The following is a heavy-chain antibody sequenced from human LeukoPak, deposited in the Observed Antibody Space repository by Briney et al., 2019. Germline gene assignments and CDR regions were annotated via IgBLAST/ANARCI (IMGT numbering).Heavy chain of an antibody. V-gene: IGHV4-59*01. CDR1: GASTTSYY. CDR3: ARDTRSYDTSGYYYFDY. J-gene: IGHJ4*02. D-gene: IGHD3-22*01. Sequence: PSETLSLTCSVSGASTTSYYWNWIRQAPGKGLEWIGYIYSDGTTSYSPSLRSRVTKSIDTSRNQFSLKLSSVTAADAAVYYCARDTRSYDTSGYYYFDYWGQGALVTVSS. CDR2: IYSDGTT.